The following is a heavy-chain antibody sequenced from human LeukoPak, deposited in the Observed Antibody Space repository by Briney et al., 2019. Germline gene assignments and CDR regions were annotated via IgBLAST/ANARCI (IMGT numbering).Heavy chain of an antibody. J-gene: IGHJ4*02. CDR1: GFSLSSYW. Sequence: GGSLRLSCAASGFSLSSYWMHWVRQAPGKGLVWVSRINSDAKTTDYGDSVKGRFTISRDNAKNALYLQMNSLGAEDTAVYYCVRGSGSCGHWDYWGQGALVIVSS. CDR2: INSDAKTT. CDR3: VRGSGSCGHWDY. D-gene: IGHD1-26*01. V-gene: IGHV3-74*01.